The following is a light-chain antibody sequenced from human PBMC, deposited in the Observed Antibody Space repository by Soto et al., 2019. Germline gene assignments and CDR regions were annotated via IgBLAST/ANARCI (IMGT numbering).Light chain of an antibody. CDR2: EVT. J-gene: IGLJ2*01. CDR3: SSYASSITVI. Sequence: QSALTQPASVSGSPGQSITISCTGTSSDVGSYNLVSWYQQHQGKGPKLMIYEVTKRPSGVSYRFSGSKSGNTASLTISGLQAEDEADYYCSSYASSITVIFGGGTKLTVL. V-gene: IGLV2-23*02. CDR1: SSDVGSYNL.